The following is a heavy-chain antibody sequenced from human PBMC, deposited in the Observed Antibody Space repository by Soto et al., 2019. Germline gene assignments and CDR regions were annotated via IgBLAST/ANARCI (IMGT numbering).Heavy chain of an antibody. CDR3: AHIPNYYQYDWFDP. CDR1: GFSLTTRGVG. V-gene: IGHV2-5*02. D-gene: IGHD3-16*01. J-gene: IGHJ5*02. CDR2: IYWDDDK. Sequence: QITLKESGPTLAKPTQTSTPTCTFSGFSLTTRGVGVGWIRQPPGKALECQALIYWDDDKRYSPSLQSRRSIAKDTSKNQVVLTKTNVDPVDTATYYCAHIPNYYQYDWFDPWGQGTLVSVSS.